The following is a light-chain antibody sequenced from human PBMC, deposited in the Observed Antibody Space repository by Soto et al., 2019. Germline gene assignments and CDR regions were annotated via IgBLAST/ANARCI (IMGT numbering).Light chain of an antibody. CDR2: DAS. CDR1: QSISSW. V-gene: IGKV1-5*01. J-gene: IGKJ1*01. CDR3: QQYDSWWT. Sequence: DIQMTQSPSTLSASVGDRVTITCRASQSISSWLAWYQQKPGKAPKLLIYDASSLESGVPSRFSGSGSGTEFTFTISSLQPDDFATYYCQQYDSWWTFGQGTKV.